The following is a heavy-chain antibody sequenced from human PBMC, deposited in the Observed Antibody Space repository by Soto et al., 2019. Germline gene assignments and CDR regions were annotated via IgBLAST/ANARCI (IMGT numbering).Heavy chain of an antibody. CDR1: GGSFSGYY. Sequence: SETLSLTCAVYGGSFSGYYWSWIRQPPGKGLEWIGEINHSGSTNYNPSLKSRVTISVNTSKNQFSLKLSSVTAADTAVYYCARDRKLPAANYYYGMDVWGQGTTVTVSS. J-gene: IGHJ6*02. V-gene: IGHV4-34*01. D-gene: IGHD2-2*01. CDR3: ARDRKLPAANYYYGMDV. CDR2: INHSGST.